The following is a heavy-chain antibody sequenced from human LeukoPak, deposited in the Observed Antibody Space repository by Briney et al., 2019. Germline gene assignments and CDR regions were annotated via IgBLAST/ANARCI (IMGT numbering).Heavy chain of an antibody. J-gene: IGHJ4*02. CDR1: GVSISSDY. CDR2: IYYSGNT. V-gene: IGHV4-59*01. D-gene: IGHD1-26*01. CDR3: ARYVRNRGTFYLDY. Sequence: SETLSLTCTVSGVSISSDYWSWIRQPPGKGLEWIGYIYYSGNTNYNPSLESRASMSLDTSKAQFSLNLRSVTAADTAVYYCARYVRNRGTFYLDYWGQGTLVTVSS.